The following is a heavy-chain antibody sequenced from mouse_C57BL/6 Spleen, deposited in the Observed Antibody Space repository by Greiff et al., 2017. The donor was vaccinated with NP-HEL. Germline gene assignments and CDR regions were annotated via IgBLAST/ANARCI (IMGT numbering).Heavy chain of an antibody. D-gene: IGHD1-1*01. J-gene: IGHJ4*01. CDR3: ASTVVDPYAMDY. Sequence: EVKLVESGGGLVKPGGSLKLSCAASGFTFSDYGMHWVRQAPEKGLEWVAYISSGSSTIYYADTVKGRFTISRDNAKNTLFLQMTSLRSEDTAMYYCASTVVDPYAMDYWGQGTSVTVSS. CDR2: ISSGSSTI. V-gene: IGHV5-17*01. CDR1: GFTFSDYG.